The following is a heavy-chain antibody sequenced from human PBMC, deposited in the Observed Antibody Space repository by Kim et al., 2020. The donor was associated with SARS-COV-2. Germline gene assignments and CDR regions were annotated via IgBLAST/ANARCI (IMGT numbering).Heavy chain of an antibody. CDR3: AREWNYYDSSGYYLSYFDY. Sequence: GGSLRLSCAASGFTFSSYSMNWVRQAPGKGLEWVSSISSSSSYIYYADSVKGRFTISRDNAKNSLYLQMNSLRAEDTAVYYCAREWNYYDSSGYYLSYFDYWGLGTLVTVSS. D-gene: IGHD3-22*01. CDR2: ISSSSSYI. J-gene: IGHJ4*02. CDR1: GFTFSSYS. V-gene: IGHV3-21*01.